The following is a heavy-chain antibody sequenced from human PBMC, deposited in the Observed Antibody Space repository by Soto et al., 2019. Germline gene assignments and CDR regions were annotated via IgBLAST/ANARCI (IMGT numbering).Heavy chain of an antibody. Sequence: QVQLVESGGGVVQPGRSLRLSCAASGFTFSSYGMHWVRQAPGKGLEGVAVIWYDGSNKYYADSVKGRFTISRDNSKNTLYLQMNSLRAEDTAVYYCARHPGYYYGMDVWGQGTTVTVSS. J-gene: IGHJ6*02. CDR3: ARHPGYYYGMDV. CDR2: IWYDGSNK. D-gene: IGHD3-10*01. V-gene: IGHV3-33*01. CDR1: GFTFSSYG.